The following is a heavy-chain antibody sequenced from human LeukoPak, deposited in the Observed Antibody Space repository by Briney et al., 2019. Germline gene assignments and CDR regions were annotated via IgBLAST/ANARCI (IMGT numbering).Heavy chain of an antibody. CDR1: GFTFSSYW. D-gene: IGHD2-2*01. Sequence: GGSLRLSCAASGFTFSSYWMHSVRQAPGKGLVWVSRINSDGSSTSYADSVKGRFTISRDNAKNTLYLQMNSLRAEDTAVYYCASLGPIVVVPAAMNWFDPWGQGTLVTVSS. J-gene: IGHJ5*02. CDR3: ASLGPIVVVPAAMNWFDP. CDR2: INSDGSST. V-gene: IGHV3-74*01.